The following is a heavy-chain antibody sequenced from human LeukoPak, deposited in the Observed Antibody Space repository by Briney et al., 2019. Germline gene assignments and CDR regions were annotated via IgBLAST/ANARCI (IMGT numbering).Heavy chain of an antibody. CDR1: GFTFSSYW. CDR3: ARAISSGYDGDFDY. Sequence: GGSLRLSCAASGFTFSSYWMHWVRQAPGKGLVWVSRINSDGSSTSYADSVKGRFTIFRDNAKNTLYLQMNSLRAEDTAVYYCARAISSGYDGDFDYWGQGTLVTVSS. V-gene: IGHV3-74*01. J-gene: IGHJ4*02. D-gene: IGHD5-12*01. CDR2: INSDGSST.